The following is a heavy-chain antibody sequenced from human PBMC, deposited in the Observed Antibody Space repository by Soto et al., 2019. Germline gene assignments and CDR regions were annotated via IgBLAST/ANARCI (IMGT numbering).Heavy chain of an antibody. Sequence: XESLKVSWKGSGYSFTSYWIGLVLQMPGKGLEWMGIIYPGDSDTRYSPSFQGQVTISADKSISTAYLQWSSLKASDTAMYYCARNIAVAAPGDYWGQGTLVTVSS. J-gene: IGHJ4*02. CDR2: IYPGDSDT. CDR1: GYSFTSYW. D-gene: IGHD6-19*01. CDR3: ARNIAVAAPGDY. V-gene: IGHV5-51*01.